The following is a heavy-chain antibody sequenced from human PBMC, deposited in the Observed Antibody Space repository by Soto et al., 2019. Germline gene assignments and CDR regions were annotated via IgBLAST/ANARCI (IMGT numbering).Heavy chain of an antibody. Sequence: PSETLSLTCSVSGGSINSSSYFWGWVRQPPGKGLEWIGSIYYSGSTYYNPSLRSRVTISVDTSKNQFSLKLSSVTAADTAVFYCARHYSSGSRNWFDPWGQGTLVTVSS. CDR1: GGSINSSSYF. CDR3: ARHYSSGSRNWFDP. CDR2: IYYSGST. V-gene: IGHV4-39*01. J-gene: IGHJ5*02. D-gene: IGHD6-19*01.